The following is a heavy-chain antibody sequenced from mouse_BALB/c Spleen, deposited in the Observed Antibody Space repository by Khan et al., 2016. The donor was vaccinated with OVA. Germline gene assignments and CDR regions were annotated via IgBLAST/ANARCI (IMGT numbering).Heavy chain of an antibody. CDR1: GYTFTSYT. D-gene: IGHD2-14*01. CDR3: VRDGAYHRSDGWFAY. J-gene: IGHJ3*01. V-gene: IGHV1-4*01. Sequence: VELVESGAELARPGASVKMSCKASGYTFTSYTIHWIKLRPGQGLEWIGYINPSNGYTNYNQKFKDKATLTADKSSTTAYMELSSLTSDDSALYNYVRDGAYHRSDGWFAYWGQGTLVTVSA. CDR2: INPSNGYT.